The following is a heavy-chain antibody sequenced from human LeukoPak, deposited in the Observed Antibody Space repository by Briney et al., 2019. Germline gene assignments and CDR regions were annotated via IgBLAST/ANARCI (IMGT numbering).Heavy chain of an antibody. D-gene: IGHD3-10*01. J-gene: IGHJ4*02. CDR2: IRYDGSNK. Sequence: GRSLRLSCAASGFTFSSYGMHWVRQAPGKGLEWVAFIRYDGSNKYYADSVKGRFTISRDNSKNTLYLQMNSLRAEDTAVYYCAKGLPMVRGVIITGIDYWGQGTLVTVSS. CDR1: GFTFSSYG. CDR3: AKGLPMVRGVIITGIDY. V-gene: IGHV3-30*02.